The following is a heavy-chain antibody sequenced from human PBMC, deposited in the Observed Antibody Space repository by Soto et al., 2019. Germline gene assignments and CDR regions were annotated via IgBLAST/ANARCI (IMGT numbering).Heavy chain of an antibody. CDR1: GGSISSGGYS. Sequence: QLPLQESGSGLVKPSQTLSLTCAVSGGSISSGGYSWSWIRQPPGKGLEWIGYIYHSGSTYYNPSLKSRVTVSVDRSKNQFSLKLSSVTAADTAVYYCARVPSPWGQGTLVTVSS. V-gene: IGHV4-30-2*01. CDR3: ARVPSP. CDR2: IYHSGST. J-gene: IGHJ5*02.